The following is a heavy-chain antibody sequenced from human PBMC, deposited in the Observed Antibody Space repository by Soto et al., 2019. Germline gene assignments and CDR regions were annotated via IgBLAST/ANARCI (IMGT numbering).Heavy chain of an antibody. J-gene: IGHJ6*02. Sequence: GGSRRLSCAASAFTFSNYWMSWVRQAPGKGLEWVANIKQDGNEKYYLDSVKGRFTISRDNAKNSLYLQMNSLRAEDTAVYYCARLSLELTPNYYGMDVWGQGTTVTVSS. V-gene: IGHV3-7*01. CDR2: IKQDGNEK. CDR3: ARLSLELTPNYYGMDV. D-gene: IGHD1-7*01. CDR1: AFTFSNYW.